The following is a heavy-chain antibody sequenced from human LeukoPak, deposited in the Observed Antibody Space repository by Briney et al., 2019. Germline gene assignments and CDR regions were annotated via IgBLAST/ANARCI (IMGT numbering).Heavy chain of an antibody. V-gene: IGHV4-59*01. CDR1: GGSISSFY. CDR2: IYYSGSI. J-gene: IGHJ4*02. D-gene: IGHD3-10*01. Sequence: PSETLSLTCTVSGGSISSFYWSWIRQPPGKGLEWIGYIYYSGSINYNPSLKSRVTISVDMSKNRFSLKLTSVTAADTAIYYCARVLSSGISDYWGQGSLVTVSS. CDR3: ARVLSSGISDY.